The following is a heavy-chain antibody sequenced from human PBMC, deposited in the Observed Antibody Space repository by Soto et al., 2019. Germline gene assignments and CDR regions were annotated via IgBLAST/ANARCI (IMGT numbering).Heavy chain of an antibody. J-gene: IGHJ4*02. CDR1: GFTFSSSA. Sequence: PGGSLRLSCAASGFTFSSSAMNWVRQPPGKGLEWVSAITGSGDTTYYADSVKGRFTISRDNSKNKVFLQMNSLRGEDTALCYCAKDSRTSAAGVFDYWGQGTQVTVSS. D-gene: IGHD6-13*01. CDR3: AKDSRTSAAGVFDY. V-gene: IGHV3-23*01. CDR2: ITGSGDTT.